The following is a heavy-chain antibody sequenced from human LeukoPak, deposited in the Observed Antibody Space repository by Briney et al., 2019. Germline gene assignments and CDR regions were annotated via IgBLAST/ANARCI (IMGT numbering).Heavy chain of an antibody. Sequence: GASVKVSCKASGGSFNTYAISWVRQAPGQGLEWIGGIIPIFGSPDYAQKFQGRVTITADESTSTAYMELSSLKSEDTAVYYCARAPIVGATTSRYFDYWGQGTLVTVSS. J-gene: IGHJ4*02. CDR3: ARAPIVGATTSRYFDY. V-gene: IGHV1-69*13. CDR1: GGSFNTYA. D-gene: IGHD1-26*01. CDR2: IIPIFGSP.